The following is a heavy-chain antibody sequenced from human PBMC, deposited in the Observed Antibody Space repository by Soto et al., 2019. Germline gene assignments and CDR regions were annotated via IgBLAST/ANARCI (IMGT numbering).Heavy chain of an antibody. Sequence: PGGSLRLSCAASGFTFSSYSMNWVRQAPGKGLEWVSSISSSSSYIYYADSVKGRFTISRDNAKNSLYLQMNSLRAEDTAVYYCAREKAARKPEHGMDVWVQGTTVTVSS. CDR2: ISSSSSYI. J-gene: IGHJ6*02. CDR1: GFTFSSYS. D-gene: IGHD6-6*01. CDR3: AREKAARKPEHGMDV. V-gene: IGHV3-21*01.